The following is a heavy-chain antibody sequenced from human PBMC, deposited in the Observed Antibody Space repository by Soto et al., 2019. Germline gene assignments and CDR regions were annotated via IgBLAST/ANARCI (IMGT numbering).Heavy chain of an antibody. CDR3: AREDTTDDAFDI. J-gene: IGHJ3*02. D-gene: IGHD1-26*01. Sequence: SETLSLTCTVSGGSISSYYWSWIRQPPGKGLEWIGYIYYSGSTNYNPSLKSRVTISVDTSKNQFSLKLSSVTAADTAVYYCAREDTTDDAFDIWGQGTMVTGSS. CDR2: IYYSGST. V-gene: IGHV4-59*01. CDR1: GGSISSYY.